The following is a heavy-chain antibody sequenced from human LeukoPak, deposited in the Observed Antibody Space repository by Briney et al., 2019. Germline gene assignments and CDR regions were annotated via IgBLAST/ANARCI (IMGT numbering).Heavy chain of an antibody. CDR1: GFTFSTYA. J-gene: IGHJ4*02. CDR3: AKGGAYSGSYHLHS. V-gene: IGHV3-23*01. CDR2: IFGGGDSS. D-gene: IGHD1-26*01. Sequence: GGSLRLFCAASGFTFSTYAMNWVRQAPGKGLEWVSAIFGGGDSSYYADSVKGRFTISRDNSKNTLYLQMNSLRAEDTAVYYCAKGGAYSGSYHLHSWGQGTRVTVPS.